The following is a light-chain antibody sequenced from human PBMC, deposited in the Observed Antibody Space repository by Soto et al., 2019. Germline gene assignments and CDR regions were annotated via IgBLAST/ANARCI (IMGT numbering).Light chain of an antibody. Sequence: EILMTQSPATLSVSPGETATLSCRASPSVSSNLAWYQQKPGQAPRLLIYGASTRATGIPVRFSGSGSGPEFTLTISSLQSEDFAVYYCQHYNTWPWTFGQGTKVDIK. CDR3: QHYNTWPWT. CDR2: GAS. V-gene: IGKV3-15*01. J-gene: IGKJ1*01. CDR1: PSVSSN.